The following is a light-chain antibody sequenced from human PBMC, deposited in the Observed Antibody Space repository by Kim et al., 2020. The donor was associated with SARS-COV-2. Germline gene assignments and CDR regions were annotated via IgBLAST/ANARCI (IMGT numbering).Light chain of an antibody. V-gene: IGLV3-21*01. CDR1: NMGGKT. CDR3: QVWDSSSDQVL. Sequence: APGKTARSTWGGNNMGGKTVHWYQQRPGKAPVLVIRYDGDRPSGIPERFSGSNSGNTATLNISRVAAGDEADYYCQVWDSSSDQVLFGGGTQLTVL. CDR2: YDG. J-gene: IGLJ2*01.